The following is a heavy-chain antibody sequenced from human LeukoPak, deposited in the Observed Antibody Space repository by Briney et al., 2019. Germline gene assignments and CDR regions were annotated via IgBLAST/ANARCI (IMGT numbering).Heavy chain of an antibody. J-gene: IGHJ5*02. Sequence: SETLSLTCTVSGGSISCGSYYWSWIRQPAGKGLEWIGRIYSSGSTNYNPSLKSRVTISLDTSKNQFSLKLSSVTAADTAVYYCARGFCTDGVCYTFDPWGQGTLVTVSS. CDR3: ARGFCTDGVCYTFDP. D-gene: IGHD2-8*01. CDR2: IYSSGST. CDR1: GGSISCGSYY. V-gene: IGHV4-61*02.